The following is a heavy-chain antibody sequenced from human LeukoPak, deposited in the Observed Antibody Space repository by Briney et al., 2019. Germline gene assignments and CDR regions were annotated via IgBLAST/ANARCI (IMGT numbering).Heavy chain of an antibody. Sequence: PGGSLRLSCAASGFSFGSYDMNRVRQAPGKGLEWVSSITASSSYIYYADSVKGRFTVSRDNAKNSLYLQMNSLRAEDTAVYYCASHIVVVTAIRYYAMDVWGQGTTVTVSS. D-gene: IGHD2-2*01. CDR1: GFSFGSYD. V-gene: IGHV3-21*01. CDR2: ITASSSYI. J-gene: IGHJ6*02. CDR3: ASHIVVVTAIRYYAMDV.